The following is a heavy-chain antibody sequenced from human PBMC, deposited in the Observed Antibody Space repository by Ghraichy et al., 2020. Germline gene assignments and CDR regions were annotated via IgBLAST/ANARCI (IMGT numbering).Heavy chain of an antibody. CDR3: AKGSSSSGWLSHDF. J-gene: IGHJ4*02. CDR2: VSGSGDST. Sequence: GGSLRLSCAASGFTFSSYSMSWVRQAPGKGLEWVSDVSGSGDSTHYADSVKGRFTVSRDNSKNSLYLQMNSLTVDDTAIYYCAKGSSSSGWLSHDFWGQGTLVTVSS. D-gene: IGHD6-19*01. V-gene: IGHV3-23*01. CDR1: GFTFSSYS.